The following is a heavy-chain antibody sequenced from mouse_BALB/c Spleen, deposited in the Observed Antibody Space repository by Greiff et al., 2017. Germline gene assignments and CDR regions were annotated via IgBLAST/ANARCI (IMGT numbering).Heavy chain of an antibody. J-gene: IGHJ1*01. CDR3: ARHAGYWYFDV. Sequence: EVMLVESGGGLVQPGGSLKLSCAASGFTFSSYTMSWVRQTPEKRLEWVAYISNGGGSTYYPDTVKGRFTISRDNAKNTLYLQMSSLKSEDTAMYYCARHAGYWYFDVWGAGTTVTVSS. V-gene: IGHV5-12-2*01. CDR2: ISNGGGST. CDR1: GFTFSSYT.